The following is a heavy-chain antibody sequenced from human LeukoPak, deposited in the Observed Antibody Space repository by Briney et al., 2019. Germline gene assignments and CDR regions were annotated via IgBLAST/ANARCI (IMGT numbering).Heavy chain of an antibody. CDR1: GFSLDSSGVA. V-gene: IGHV2-5*02. D-gene: IGHD3-22*01. CDR2: IYWDDDE. J-gene: IGHJ5*02. CDR3: ARSDRYIFDP. Sequence: SGPTLVNPTQTLTLTCSFSGFSLDSSGVAVAWVRQPPGKALEWLALIYWDDDERYLPSLESRLTLTKETSRNQVVLTVNNMDPVDTATYYCARSDRYIFDPWGQGMLVTVSS.